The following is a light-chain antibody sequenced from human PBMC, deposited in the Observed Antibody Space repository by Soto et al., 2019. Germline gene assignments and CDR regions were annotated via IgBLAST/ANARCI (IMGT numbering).Light chain of an antibody. CDR2: DVN. CDR3: CSYAGSYTFL. J-gene: IGLJ2*01. V-gene: IGLV2-11*01. Sequence: QSALTQPRSVSASPGQSVTISCTGTSSDFGGYNYVSWYQQHPGKAPKLMIYDVNKRPSGVPDRFSASKSGSTASLTISGLHAEDEADYYCCSYAGSYTFLFGGGTKVTVL. CDR1: SSDFGGYNY.